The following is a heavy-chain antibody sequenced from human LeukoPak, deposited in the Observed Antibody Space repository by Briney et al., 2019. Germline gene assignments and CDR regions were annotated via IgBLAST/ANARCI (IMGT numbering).Heavy chain of an antibody. V-gene: IGHV4-61*02. CDR3: AGTSLVPAAPNWFDP. J-gene: IGHJ5*02. D-gene: IGHD2-2*01. CDR2: IYTSGST. CDR1: GGSISSGSYY. Sequence: SQTLSLTCTVSGGSISSGSYYWSWIRQPAGKGLEWIGRIYTSGSTNYNPSLKSRVTISVDTSKNRFSLKLSSVTAADTAVYYCAGTSLVPAAPNWFDPWGQGTLVTVSS.